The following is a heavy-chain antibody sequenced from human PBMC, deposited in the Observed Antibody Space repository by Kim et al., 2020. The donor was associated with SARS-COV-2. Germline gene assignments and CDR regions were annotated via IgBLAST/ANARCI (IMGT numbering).Heavy chain of an antibody. V-gene: IGHV3-74*01. CDR1: GFTFSSYW. D-gene: IGHD6-13*01. CDR3: ASGPVAAAAYYYYGMDV. J-gene: IGHJ6*02. CDR2: INSDGSST. Sequence: GGSLRLSCAASGFTFSSYWMHWVRQAPGKGLVWVSRINSDGSSTSYADSVKGRFTISRDNAKNTLYLQMNSLRAEDTAVYYCASGPVAAAAYYYYGMDVWGQGTTVPVSS.